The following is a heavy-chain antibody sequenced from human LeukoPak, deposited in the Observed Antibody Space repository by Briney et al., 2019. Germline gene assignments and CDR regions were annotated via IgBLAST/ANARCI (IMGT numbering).Heavy chain of an antibody. CDR3: ARGIREWPVVPAAFDY. V-gene: IGHV4-59*12. J-gene: IGHJ4*02. Sequence: SETLSLTCTVSGGSISSYYWSWIRQPPGKGLEWIGYIYYSGSTNYNPSLKSRVTISVDTSKNQFSLKLSSVTAADTAVYYCARGIREWPVVPAAFDYWGQGTLVTVSS. CDR1: GGSISSYY. D-gene: IGHD2-2*01. CDR2: IYYSGST.